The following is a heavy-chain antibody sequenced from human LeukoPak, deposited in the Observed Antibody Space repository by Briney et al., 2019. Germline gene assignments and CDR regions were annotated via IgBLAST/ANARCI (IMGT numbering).Heavy chain of an antibody. Sequence: PSETLSLTCTVSGGSISSSSYYWGWIRQPPGKGLEWIGSIYYSGSTYYNPSLKSRVTISVDTSKNQFSLKLSSVTAADTAVYYCARRRYVLLWFGELSTAFDYWGQGTLVTVSS. J-gene: IGHJ4*02. CDR3: ARRRYVLLWFGELSTAFDY. CDR1: GGSISSSSYY. CDR2: IYYSGST. D-gene: IGHD3-10*01. V-gene: IGHV4-39*01.